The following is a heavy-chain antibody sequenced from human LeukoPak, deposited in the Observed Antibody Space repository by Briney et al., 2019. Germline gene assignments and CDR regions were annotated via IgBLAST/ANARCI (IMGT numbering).Heavy chain of an antibody. J-gene: IGHJ4*02. V-gene: IGHV4-34*01. CDR3: ARGSGTYDFDY. CDR2: INHSGST. CDR1: GGSFSGYY. Sequence: SETLSLTCAVYGGSFSGYYWSWIRQPPGKGLEWIGEINHSGSTNYNPSLKSRVTIPVDTSKNQFSLKLSSVTAADTAVYYCARGSGTYDFDYWGQGTLVTVSS. D-gene: IGHD3-10*01.